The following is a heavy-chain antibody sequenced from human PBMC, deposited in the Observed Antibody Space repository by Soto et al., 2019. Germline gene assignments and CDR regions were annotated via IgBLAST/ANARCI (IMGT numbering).Heavy chain of an antibody. CDR3: ARSPGGYYID. CDR1: GFSFSSYW. Sequence: PGGSLRLSCADSGFSFSSYWMHWVRQGPGKGLVWVARINTDGSSTNYADSVKGRFTISRDNARNTLYLQMNSLRAEDTAVYYCARSPGGYYIDWGQGTMVTVSS. V-gene: IGHV3-74*01. J-gene: IGHJ3*01. D-gene: IGHD3-9*01. CDR2: INTDGSST.